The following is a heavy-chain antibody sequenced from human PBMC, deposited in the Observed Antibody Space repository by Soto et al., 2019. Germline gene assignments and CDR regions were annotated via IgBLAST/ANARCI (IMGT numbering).Heavy chain of an antibody. V-gene: IGHV3-30*18. CDR2: ISYDGSNK. J-gene: IGHJ3*01. D-gene: IGHD3-10*01. Sequence: GGSLRLSCAAYGFTFSSYGMHWVRQAPGKGLEWVAVISYDGSNKYYADSVKGRFTISRDNSKNTLYLQMNSLRAEDTAVYYCAKDQRWFGTWGQGTMVTVSS. CDR3: AKDQRWFGT. CDR1: GFTFSSYG.